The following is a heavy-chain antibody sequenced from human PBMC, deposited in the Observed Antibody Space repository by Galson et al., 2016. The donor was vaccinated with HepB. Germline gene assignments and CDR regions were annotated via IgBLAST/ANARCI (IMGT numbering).Heavy chain of an antibody. J-gene: IGHJ4*02. CDR2: IYSVGST. Sequence: SPRLSCAVSGFTVSNNYMSWVRQPPGKGPEWVSLIYSVGSTHYADSVKGRFTISRDSSKNTLYLQMNSLRAEDTAVYYCARDEIIGTTGDYWGQGTLVTVSS. CDR1: GFTVSNNY. D-gene: IGHD1-7*01. CDR3: ARDEIIGTTGDY. V-gene: IGHV3-53*01.